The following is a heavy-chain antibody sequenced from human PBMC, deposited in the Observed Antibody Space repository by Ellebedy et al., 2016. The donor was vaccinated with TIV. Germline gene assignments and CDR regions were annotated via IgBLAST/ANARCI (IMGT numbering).Heavy chain of an antibody. CDR3: ARDGVAVSDPWGAENDY. CDR1: GFIFSDYY. Sequence: GESLKISCAASGFIFSDYYMSWVRQAPGKGLEWLSYISRNGETIYYAHSVKGRFTISRDNAKNSLYLQMSSLRAEDTAVYYCARDGVAVSDPWGAENDYWGQGTLVTVSS. J-gene: IGHJ4*02. V-gene: IGHV3-11*01. CDR2: ISRNGETI. D-gene: IGHD6-19*01.